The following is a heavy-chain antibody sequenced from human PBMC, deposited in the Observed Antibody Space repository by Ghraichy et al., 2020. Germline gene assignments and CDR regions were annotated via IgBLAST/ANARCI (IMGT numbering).Heavy chain of an antibody. CDR1: GGSISSYY. Sequence: SETLSLTCTVSGGSISSYYWSWIRQPPGKGLEWIGYIYYSGSTNYNPSLKSRVTISVDTSKNQFSLKLSSVTAADTAVYYCARGSYYDILTGFDYWGQGTLVTVSS. J-gene: IGHJ4*02. D-gene: IGHD3-9*01. V-gene: IGHV4-59*01. CDR3: ARGSYYDILTGFDY. CDR2: IYYSGST.